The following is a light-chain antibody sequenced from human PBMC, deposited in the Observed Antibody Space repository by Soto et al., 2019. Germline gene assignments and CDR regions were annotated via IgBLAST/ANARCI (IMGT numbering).Light chain of an antibody. J-gene: IGKJ4*01. V-gene: IGKV3-15*01. CDR2: RTS. CDR3: QQYNNWPRAT. CDR1: QSISSN. Sequence: EILMTQPPSTLSVSPGERATLSCRAGQSISSNLAWYQPKPGQAPRLLMFRTSSRATGFPASFSGSGSGTEFNLTISSLQYEDFGVYYCQQYNNWPRATFGGGTKVDIK.